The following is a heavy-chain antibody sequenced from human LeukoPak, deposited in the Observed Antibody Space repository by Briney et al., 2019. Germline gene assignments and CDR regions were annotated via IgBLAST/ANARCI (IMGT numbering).Heavy chain of an antibody. CDR1: GFPFSTYW. CDR3: ARHSRWFGDQGLDY. Sequence: PGGSLRLSCAASGFPFSTYWMNWIRQPPGKGLEWIGEINHSGSTNYNPSLKSRVTISVDTSKNQFSLKLSSVTAADTAVYYCARHSRWFGDQGLDYWGQGTLVSVSS. V-gene: IGHV4-34*01. D-gene: IGHD3-10*01. J-gene: IGHJ4*02. CDR2: INHSGST.